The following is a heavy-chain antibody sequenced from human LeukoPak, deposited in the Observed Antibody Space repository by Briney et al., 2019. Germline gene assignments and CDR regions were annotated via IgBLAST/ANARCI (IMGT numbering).Heavy chain of an antibody. V-gene: IGHV4-59*08. CDR2: IYYSGST. CDR1: GGSISSYY. CDR3: ARHVVVYYYGMDV. D-gene: IGHD2-15*01. Sequence: SETLSLTCTVSGGSISSYYWSWIRQPPGKGLEWIGYIYYSGSTNYNPSLKSRVTISVDTSKNQSSLKLSSVTAADTAVYYCARHVVVYYYGMDVWGQGTTVTVSS. J-gene: IGHJ6*02.